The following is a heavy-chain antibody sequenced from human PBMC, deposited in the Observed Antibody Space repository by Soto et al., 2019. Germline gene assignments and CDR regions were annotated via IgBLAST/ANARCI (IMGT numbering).Heavy chain of an antibody. D-gene: IGHD1-1*01. J-gene: IGHJ5*02. CDR1: GGSLSSSNW. Sequence: SETLSLTCAVSGGSLSSSNWWRWVRQPPGQTLEWLGELFYSGSTKYNPSLSSRVTISADQSNNVFSLRLTSVTAADTAVYYCARGYSPTLRAPWARVNRFDPWGQRTLVTVYS. CDR2: LFYSGST. V-gene: IGHV4-4*02. CDR3: ARGYSPTLRAPWARVNRFDP.